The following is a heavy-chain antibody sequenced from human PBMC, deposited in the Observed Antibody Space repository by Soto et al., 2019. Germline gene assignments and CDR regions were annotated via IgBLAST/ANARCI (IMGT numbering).Heavy chain of an antibody. V-gene: IGHV3-74*01. CDR3: TRDRGGNFYGGFDY. D-gene: IGHD1-26*01. CDR1: GFTFNNYW. J-gene: IGHJ4*02. Sequence: EVQLVESGGGLVQPGGSLRLSCAASGFTFNNYWMHWVRQAPGKGLVWVSRINIEGSTTDYADSVRGRFAISRDNAKNTLYLQINSLRDEDTAVYYCTRDRGGNFYGGFDYWGRETLVTVSP. CDR2: INIEGSTT.